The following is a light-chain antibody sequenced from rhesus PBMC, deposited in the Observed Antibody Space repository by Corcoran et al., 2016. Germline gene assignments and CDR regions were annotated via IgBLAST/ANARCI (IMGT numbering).Light chain of an antibody. CDR2: KAA. CDR3: QQGNSNPYS. V-gene: IGKV1-74*01. J-gene: IGKJ2*01. CDR1: ENVNNY. Sequence: DIQVTQSPSSLSASVGDRVTITCRARENVNNYLHWYQQTPGKAPKLLIYKAATLQSGVPSRVSGSAFGTEFTLTISSLQPEDFATYDCQQGNSNPYSFGQGTKVEIK.